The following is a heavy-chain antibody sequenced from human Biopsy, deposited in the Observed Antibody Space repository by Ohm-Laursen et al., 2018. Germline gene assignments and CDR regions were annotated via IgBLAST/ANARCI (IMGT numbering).Heavy chain of an antibody. CDR1: GGTFTNYA. V-gene: IGHV1-69*01. Sequence: SSVKVSCKASGGTFTNYAISWVRQAPGQGLEWMGGIIPIFGTANYAQKFQGRVTITEDESTSTAYMEPSSLRSEDTAVYYCAADINVWNVNYWGQGTQVTVSS. J-gene: IGHJ4*02. CDR3: AADINVWNVNY. CDR2: IIPIFGTA. D-gene: IGHD1-1*01.